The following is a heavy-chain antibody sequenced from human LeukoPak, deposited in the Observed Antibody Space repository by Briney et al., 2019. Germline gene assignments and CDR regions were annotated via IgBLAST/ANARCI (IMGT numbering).Heavy chain of an antibody. Sequence: SGTLSLTCTVSGGSVSSSYWWSSFRQPPGNGLEWSGEIYYSGSTNYNPSLKSRVIISIDKSKNQFSLNLSSVTAADTAVYYCARNLYDLLTGYGAAGDYWGQGTLVTVSS. V-gene: IGHV4-4*02. J-gene: IGHJ4*02. D-gene: IGHD3-9*01. CDR1: GGSVSSSYW. CDR3: ARNLYDLLTGYGAAGDY. CDR2: IYYSGST.